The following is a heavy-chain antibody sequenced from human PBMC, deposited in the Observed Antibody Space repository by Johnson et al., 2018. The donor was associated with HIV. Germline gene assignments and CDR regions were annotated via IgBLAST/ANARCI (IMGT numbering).Heavy chain of an antibody. D-gene: IGHD5-18*01. CDR3: ARAGYSYGLGAFDI. V-gene: IGHV3-20*04. CDR1: GFTFDDYA. J-gene: IGHJ3*02. CDR2: INWNGART. Sequence: GGGVERPGGSLRLSCAASGFTFDDYAMSWVRQAPGKGLEWVSGINWNGARTGYADSVKGRFTISRDNAKNSLYLQMNSLRAEDTALYYCARAGYSYGLGAFDIWGQGTMVTVSS.